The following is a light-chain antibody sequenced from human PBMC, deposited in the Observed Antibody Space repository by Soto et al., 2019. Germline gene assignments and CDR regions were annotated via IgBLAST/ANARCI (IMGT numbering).Light chain of an antibody. CDR3: QVWDSSSDRVV. CDR2: YDS. CDR1: NIGSKS. J-gene: IGLJ3*02. V-gene: IGLV3-21*04. Sequence: SYELTQPPSVSVAPGKTARITCGGNNIGSKSVHWYQQKPGQAPVLVIYYDSDRPSGIPERFSGSNSGNTATLTISRVEAGDEADYYCQVWDSSSDRVVVGGGTKVTVL.